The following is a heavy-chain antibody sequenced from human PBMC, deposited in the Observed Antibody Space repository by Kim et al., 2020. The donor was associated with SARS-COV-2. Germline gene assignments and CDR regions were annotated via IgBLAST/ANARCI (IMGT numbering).Heavy chain of an antibody. Sequence: SETLSLTCTVSGYSISSGYYWGWIRQPPGKGLEWIGSIYHSGSTYYNPSLKSRVTISVDTSKNQFSLKLSSVTAADTAVYYCAGQDIVLMVYARWGQGTL. CDR1: GYSISSGYY. CDR2: IYHSGST. J-gene: IGHJ4*02. D-gene: IGHD2-8*01. V-gene: IGHV4-38-2*02. CDR3: AGQDIVLMVYAR.